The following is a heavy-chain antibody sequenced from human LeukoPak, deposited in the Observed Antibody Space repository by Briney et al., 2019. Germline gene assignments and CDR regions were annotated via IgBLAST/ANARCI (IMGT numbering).Heavy chain of an antibody. V-gene: IGHV3-33*06. Sequence: GRSLRLSCAASGFTFSSYGMHWVRQAPGKGLEWVAVIWYDGSNKYYADSVKGRFTISRDNSKNTLYPKMNSLRAEDTAVYYCAKDTAMVTYRGYYYYGMDVWGKGATVTVSS. CDR2: IWYDGSNK. J-gene: IGHJ6*04. CDR1: GFTFSSYG. D-gene: IGHD5-18*01. CDR3: AKDTAMVTYRGYYYYGMDV.